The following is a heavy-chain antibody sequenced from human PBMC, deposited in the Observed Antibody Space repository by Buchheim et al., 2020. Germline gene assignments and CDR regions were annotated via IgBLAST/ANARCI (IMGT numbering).Heavy chain of an antibody. CDR2: ISASGEYT. V-gene: IGHV3-23*01. CDR1: GFTFSSHD. J-gene: IGHJ6*02. D-gene: IGHD3-3*01. CDR3: AKDLQLFLEWRYGMDV. Sequence: EVQLLESGGGLVQPGGSLRLSCAASGFTFSSHDMSWVRQAPGKGLEWVSGISASGEYTYYAGSVKGGFTISRDNSKNTLLLQMNSLRAEDTAVYYCAKDLQLFLEWRYGMDVWGQGTT.